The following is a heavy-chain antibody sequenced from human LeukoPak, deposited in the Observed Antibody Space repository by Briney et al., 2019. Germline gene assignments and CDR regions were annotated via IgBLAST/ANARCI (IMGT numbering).Heavy chain of an antibody. CDR2: IYTSGST. J-gene: IGHJ3*02. Sequence: SETLSLTCTVSGGSISSYYWSWIRQPAGKGLEWIGRIYTSGSTNYNPSLKSRVTMSVDTSKNQFSLKLSSVTAADTAVYYCASNTYYYDSSGYYPEAFDIWGQGTMVTVSS. D-gene: IGHD3-22*01. CDR3: ASNTYYYDSSGYYPEAFDI. CDR1: GGSISSYY. V-gene: IGHV4-4*07.